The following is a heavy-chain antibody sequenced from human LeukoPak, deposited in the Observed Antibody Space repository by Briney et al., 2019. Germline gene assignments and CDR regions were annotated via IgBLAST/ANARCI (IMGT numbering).Heavy chain of an antibody. J-gene: IGHJ4*02. CDR2: ISSNGGST. V-gene: IGHV3-64*01. Sequence: GGSLRLSCAASGFTFSSYAMHWVRQAPGKGLEYVSAISSNGGSTYYANSVKGRFTISRDNSKNTLYLQMGSLRAEDMAVYYCARDRGAAAGTPPYFDYWGQGTLVTVSS. CDR1: GFTFSSYA. CDR3: ARDRGAAAGTPPYFDY. D-gene: IGHD6-13*01.